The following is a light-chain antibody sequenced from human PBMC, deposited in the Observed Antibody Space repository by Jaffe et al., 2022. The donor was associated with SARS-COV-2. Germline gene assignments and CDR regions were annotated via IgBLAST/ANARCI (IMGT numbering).Light chain of an antibody. J-gene: IGLJ1*01. V-gene: IGLV2-14*03. Sequence: QSALTQPASVSGSPGQSITISCTGTSSDVGFNNYVSWYQQHPGRAPKLLIYHVSNRPSGVSNRFSGAKSGNTASLTISGLQAVDEADYYCTAYTISSLYVFGTGTKVTVL. CDR2: HVS. CDR3: TAYTISSLYV. CDR1: SSDVGFNNY.